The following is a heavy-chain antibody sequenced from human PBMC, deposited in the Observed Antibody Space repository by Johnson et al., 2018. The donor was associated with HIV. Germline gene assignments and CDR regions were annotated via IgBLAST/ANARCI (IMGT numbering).Heavy chain of an antibody. CDR1: GFIVSNNY. Sequence: VQLVESGGGLVQPGGSLRLSCAASGFIVSNNYMNWVRQTPGKGLEWVSILHRDGTTYYADSVKGRVTISRDNSKNTLYLQMKRLGVEDTAVYYCARDDLDNSGHLMAFDMWGQGTMVTVSS. CDR3: ARDDLDNSGHLMAFDM. CDR2: LHRDGTT. V-gene: IGHV3-66*01. J-gene: IGHJ3*02. D-gene: IGHD1-26*01.